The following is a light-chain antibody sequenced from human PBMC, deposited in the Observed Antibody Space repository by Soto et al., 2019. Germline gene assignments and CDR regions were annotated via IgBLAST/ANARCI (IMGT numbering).Light chain of an antibody. Sequence: DIVMTQSPDSLAVSLGERATINCKSSQSVLYSSNNKNYLAWYQQKPGQPPKLLIYWASTRASGVPDRFSGSGSGKDFTLTISSLQAEDVAVYYCQQYYTNALTFGGGTKVGVK. CDR2: WAS. J-gene: IGKJ4*01. V-gene: IGKV4-1*01. CDR3: QQYYTNALT. CDR1: QSVLYSSNNKNY.